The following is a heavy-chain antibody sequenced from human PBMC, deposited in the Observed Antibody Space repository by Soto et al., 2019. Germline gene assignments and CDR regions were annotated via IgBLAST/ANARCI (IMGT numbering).Heavy chain of an antibody. Sequence: SVKVSCKASGGTFSSYTISWVRQAPGQGLEWMGRIIPILGIANYAQKFQGRVTITADKSTSTAYMELSSLRSEDTAVYYCAPTPVRQSRQGGCSSTSCQYYYYGMDVWGQ. D-gene: IGHD2-2*01. V-gene: IGHV1-69*02. CDR1: GGTFSSYT. CDR3: APTPVRQSRQGGCSSTSCQYYYYGMDV. J-gene: IGHJ6*02. CDR2: IIPILGIA.